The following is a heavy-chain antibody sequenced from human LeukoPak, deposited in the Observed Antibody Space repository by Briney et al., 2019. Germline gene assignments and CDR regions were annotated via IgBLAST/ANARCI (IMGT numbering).Heavy chain of an antibody. CDR2: IYYSGST. V-gene: IGHV4-59*08. J-gene: IGHJ5*02. Sequence: SETLSLTCTVSGGSISSYYWSWIRQPPGKGLEWIGYIYYSGSTNYNPSLKSRVTISVDTSKNQFSLKLSSVTAADTAVYYCAKLMDWFDPWGQGTLVTVSS. CDR1: GGSISSYY. CDR3: AKLMDWFDP. D-gene: IGHD3-10*01.